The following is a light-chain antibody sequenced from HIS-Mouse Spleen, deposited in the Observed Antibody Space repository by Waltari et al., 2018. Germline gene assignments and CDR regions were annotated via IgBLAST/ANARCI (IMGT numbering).Light chain of an antibody. CDR3: VLYMGSGIWV. CDR1: SGSVSTSYS. Sequence: QTVVTQEPSFSVSPGGTVTLTCGLSSGSVSTSYSPSWYPQTPGQAPRTLIYSTNTRSSGVPDRFSGSILGNKAALTITGAQADDESDYYCVLYMGSGIWVFGGGTKLTVL. CDR2: STN. J-gene: IGLJ3*02. V-gene: IGLV8-61*01.